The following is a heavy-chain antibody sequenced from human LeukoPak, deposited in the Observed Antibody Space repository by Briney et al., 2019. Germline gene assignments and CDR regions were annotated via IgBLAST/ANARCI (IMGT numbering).Heavy chain of an antibody. J-gene: IGHJ6*04. CDR1: GFTFSSYS. CDR3: ARDLHGSRDV. Sequence: GGSLRLSCAASGFTFSSYSMNWVSQAPGKGLEWVSSISSSSSYIYYADSVKGRFTISRDNAKNTLYLQMDSLRAEDTAVYYCARDLHGSRDVWGKGTTVTVSS. V-gene: IGHV3-21*01. CDR2: ISSSSSYI. D-gene: IGHD3-10*01.